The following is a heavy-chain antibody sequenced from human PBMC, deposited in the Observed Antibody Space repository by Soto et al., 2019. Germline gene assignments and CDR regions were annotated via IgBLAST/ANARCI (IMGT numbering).Heavy chain of an antibody. CDR3: AHIMSTFGGVTALDAFDL. V-gene: IGHV2-5*02. CDR1: GFSRSSSRVG. Sequence: QITCKESGPTLVNPTQTLTLTFTFSGFSRSSSRVGVGWIRQPPGKALEWLAIIYCDDDKRYSPSLESRLAITKDTSKTQLVLTLTHLDPVDTGTYYCAHIMSTFGGVTALDAFDLWGQGTMFTVSA. J-gene: IGHJ3*01. CDR2: IYCDDDK. D-gene: IGHD3-16*01.